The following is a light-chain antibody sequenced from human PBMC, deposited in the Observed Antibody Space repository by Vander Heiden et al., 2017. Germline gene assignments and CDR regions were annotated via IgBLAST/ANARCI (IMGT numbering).Light chain of an antibody. J-gene: IGLJ2*01. CDR3: QVWHSSSDHVV. V-gene: IGLV3-21*02. CDR1: DIISKS. CDR2: DDT. Sequence: SYVLTQPPSASVAPGQTASLTCGGNDIISKSVHWYQQKPGQAPVLVVYDDTDRPSGIPERFSGSNSGDTATLTISRVEAGDEADYYCQVWHSSSDHVVFGGGTKLTVL.